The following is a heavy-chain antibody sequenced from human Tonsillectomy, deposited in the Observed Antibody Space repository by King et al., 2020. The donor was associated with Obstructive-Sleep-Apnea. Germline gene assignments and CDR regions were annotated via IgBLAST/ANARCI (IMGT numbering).Heavy chain of an antibody. CDR2: IKYDGSEK. D-gene: IGHD3-10*02. J-gene: IGHJ4*02. Sequence: EVQLVESGGGLVQPGGSLRLSCVASGFTFSSYWMTWVRQAPGKGLEWVANIKYDGSEKYYVDSVKGRFTISRDNGKNSVYLQMNSLRAEDTAVYYCARLFVWGQGRLVTVSS. CDR3: ARLFV. CDR1: GFTFSSYW. V-gene: IGHV3-7*03.